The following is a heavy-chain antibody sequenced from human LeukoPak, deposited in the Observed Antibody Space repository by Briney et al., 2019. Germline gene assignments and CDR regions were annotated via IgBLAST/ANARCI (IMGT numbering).Heavy chain of an antibody. D-gene: IGHD2-2*01. J-gene: IGHJ3*02. CDR1: GGSISSYY. Sequence: SETLSLTCTVSGGSISSYYWSWIRQPPGKGLEWIGYIYYSGSTNYNPSLKSRVTISVDTSKNQFSLKLSSVTAADTAVYYCASERVVPAAMGDAFDIWGQGTMVTVSS. CDR2: IYYSGST. CDR3: ASERVVPAAMGDAFDI. V-gene: IGHV4-59*12.